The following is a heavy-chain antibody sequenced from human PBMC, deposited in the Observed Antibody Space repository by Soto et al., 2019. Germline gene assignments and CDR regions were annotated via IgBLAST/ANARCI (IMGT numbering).Heavy chain of an antibody. CDR3: ARDMHAGLTHYFDP. CDR2: VYYTGTT. J-gene: IGHJ5*02. V-gene: IGHV4-59*01. D-gene: IGHD1-26*01. Sequence: PSETLSLTCTVSGGSISSYFYIWVRQPPGKGLEWIGSVYYTGTTDYNPSLKSRVTISVDTSKTQFSLNLTSMTEADTAVYYCARDMHAGLTHYFDPWGQGTLVTVS. CDR1: GGSISSYF.